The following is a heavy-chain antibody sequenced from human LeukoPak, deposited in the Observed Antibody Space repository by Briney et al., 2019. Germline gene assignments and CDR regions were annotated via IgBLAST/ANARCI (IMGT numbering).Heavy chain of an antibody. Sequence: GGSLRLSCAACGFTFDDYGMSLVRQAPGKGLEWVSGINWNGGSTGYADSVKGRFTISRDNAKNSLYLQMNSLRAEDTALYHCARQPTDYGDYYFDYWGQGTLVTVSS. CDR3: ARQPTDYGDYYFDY. CDR1: GFTFDDYG. D-gene: IGHD4-17*01. V-gene: IGHV3-20*01. CDR2: INWNGGST. J-gene: IGHJ4*02.